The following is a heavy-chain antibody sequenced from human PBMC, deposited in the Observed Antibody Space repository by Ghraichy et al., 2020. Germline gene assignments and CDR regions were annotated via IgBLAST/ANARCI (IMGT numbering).Heavy chain of an antibody. V-gene: IGHV4-4*07. D-gene: IGHD5-12*01. Sequence: SETLSLTCTVSGGSISSYYWSWIRQPAGKGLEWVGRIYTSGSTNYYPSLKSRVTMSVDTSKNQISLKLSSVTAADTAVYYCAREKGYSGYEENWFDPWGQGTLVVVSS. CDR3: AREKGYSGYEENWFDP. CDR1: GGSISSYY. CDR2: IYTSGST. J-gene: IGHJ5*02.